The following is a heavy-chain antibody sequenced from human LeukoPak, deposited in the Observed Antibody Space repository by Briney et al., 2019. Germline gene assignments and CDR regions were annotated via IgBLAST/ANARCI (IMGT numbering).Heavy chain of an antibody. CDR3: ARLEYSNNWFDP. CDR2: IYYSGST. J-gene: IGHJ5*02. V-gene: IGHV4-39*01. Sequence: SETLSLTCTVSGGSISSSSYYWGWIRQPPGKGLEWIGSIYYSGSTYYNPSLKSRVTISVDTSKNQLSLKLSSVTAADTAVYYCARLEYSNNWFDPWGQGTLVTVSS. D-gene: IGHD6-6*01. CDR1: GGSISSSSYY.